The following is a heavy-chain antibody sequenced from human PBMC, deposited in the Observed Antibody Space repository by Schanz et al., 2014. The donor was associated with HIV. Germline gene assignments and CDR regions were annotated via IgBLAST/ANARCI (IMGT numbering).Heavy chain of an antibody. Sequence: QVQLHQWGAGLLKPSETLSLTCDVSGGSFSGYYWIWLRQSPGKGLEWIGQINRDGSTHHNPSLKNRVTISVDPSSSQFFLEVTSVTAADTAVYYCARDNDPYYYDSSGYYDRLFDYWGQGTLVTVSS. V-gene: IGHV4-34*01. CDR1: GGSFSGYY. CDR3: ARDNDPYYYDSSGYYDRLFDY. CDR2: INRDGST. J-gene: IGHJ4*02. D-gene: IGHD3-22*01.